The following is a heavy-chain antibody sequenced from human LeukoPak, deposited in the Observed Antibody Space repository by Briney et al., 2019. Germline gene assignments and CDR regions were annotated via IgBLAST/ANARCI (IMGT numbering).Heavy chain of an antibody. J-gene: IGHJ5*02. Sequence: ASVKVSCKASGYTFTSYGISWVRQAPGQGLEWMGWISGYNGKTNYAQKLQGRVTMTTDTSTSTAYMELRSPRSDDTAVYYCARDAREVLLWFGEFSPWGQGTLVTVSS. D-gene: IGHD3-10*01. CDR2: ISGYNGKT. V-gene: IGHV1-18*01. CDR3: ARDAREVLLWFGEFSP. CDR1: GYTFTSYG.